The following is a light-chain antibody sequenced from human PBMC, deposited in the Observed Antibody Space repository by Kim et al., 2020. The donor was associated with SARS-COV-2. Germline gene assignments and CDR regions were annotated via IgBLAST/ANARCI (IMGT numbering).Light chain of an antibody. V-gene: IGLV3-19*01. CDR2: GKN. CDR1: SLRSYY. J-gene: IGLJ3*02. CDR3: NSRESSANHWM. Sequence: ALGQTVRITSQGDSLRSYYASWYQQKPGQAPVLVFYGKNNRPSGIPDRFSGSYSGNTASLTITAAQAEDEADYYCNSRESSANHWMFGGGTQLTVL.